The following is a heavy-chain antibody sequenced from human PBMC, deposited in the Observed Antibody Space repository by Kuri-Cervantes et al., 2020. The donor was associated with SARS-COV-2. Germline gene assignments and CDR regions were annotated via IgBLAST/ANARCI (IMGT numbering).Heavy chain of an antibody. D-gene: IGHD6-6*01. CDR1: GFTFSSYW. Sequence: GESLKISCAASGFTFSSYWISWVRQAPGKGLEWVANIKQDGSEKYYVDSVKGRFTISRDNAKNSLYLQMNSLRAEDTAVYYCARVVYSSYPGGLRVWGKGTTVTVSS. V-gene: IGHV3-7*01. J-gene: IGHJ6*04. CDR2: IKQDGSEK. CDR3: ARVVYSSYPGGLRV.